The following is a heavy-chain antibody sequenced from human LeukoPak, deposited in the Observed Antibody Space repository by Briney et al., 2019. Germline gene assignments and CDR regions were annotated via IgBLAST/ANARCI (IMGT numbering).Heavy chain of an antibody. Sequence: GSLRLSCAASGFTFSDYYMSWVRQAPGKGLEWISYISTTNSSIYYADSVKGRFTMSRDNAKNSLYLQMNSLRAEDTAVYYCARDLLRSYFGAGSFMDVWGKGTTVTVSS. CDR2: ISTTNSSI. V-gene: IGHV3-11*01. J-gene: IGHJ6*04. D-gene: IGHD3-10*01. CDR1: GFTFSDYY. CDR3: ARDLLRSYFGAGSFMDV.